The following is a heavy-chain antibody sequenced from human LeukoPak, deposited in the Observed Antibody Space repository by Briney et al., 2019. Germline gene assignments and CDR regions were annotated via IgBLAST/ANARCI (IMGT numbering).Heavy chain of an antibody. CDR1: GFTFSRYS. D-gene: IGHD4-17*01. J-gene: IGHJ4*02. CDR3: ARGSRPTVTAADN. CDR2: ISGDSGFI. V-gene: IGHV3-21*01. Sequence: GGSLRLSCTASGFTFSRYSMNWVRQAPGKGLEWVSSISGDSGFIYYADSLKGRFTISGDNAKTSLYLQMNSLRAEDTALYYCARGSRPTVTAADNWGQGTLVTVSS.